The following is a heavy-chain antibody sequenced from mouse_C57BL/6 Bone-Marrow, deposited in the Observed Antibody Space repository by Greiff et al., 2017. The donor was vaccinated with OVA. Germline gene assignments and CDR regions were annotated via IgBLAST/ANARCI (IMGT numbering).Heavy chain of an antibody. V-gene: IGHV5-17*01. CDR2: ISSGSSTI. CDR1: GFTFSDYG. CDR3: ARGDYHWYFDV. D-gene: IGHD2-4*01. J-gene: IGHJ1*03. Sequence: EVNVVESGGGLVKPGGSLKLSCAASGFTFSDYGMHWVRQAPEKGLEWVAYISSGSSTIYYADTVKGRFTISRDNAKNTLFLQMTSLRSEDTAMYYCARGDYHWYFDVWGTGTTVTVSS.